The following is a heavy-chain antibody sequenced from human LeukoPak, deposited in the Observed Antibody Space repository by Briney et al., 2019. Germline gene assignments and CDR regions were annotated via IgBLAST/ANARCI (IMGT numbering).Heavy chain of an antibody. D-gene: IGHD6-13*01. V-gene: IGHV3-33*01. CDR1: GFIFTSRA. CDR3: ARGPYRSTSYYFKY. J-gene: IGHJ4*02. Sequence: GGSLRLSCAASGFIFTSRAMHWVRQAPGKGLEWVAIIWFDGSNQFYADSVKGRFTISRDNSKNTLYLQMNSLRAEDTAVYYCARGPYRSTSYYFKYWGQGTLVTVSS. CDR2: IWFDGSNQ.